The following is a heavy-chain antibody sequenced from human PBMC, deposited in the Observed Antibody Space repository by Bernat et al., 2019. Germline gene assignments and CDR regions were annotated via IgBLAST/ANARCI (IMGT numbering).Heavy chain of an antibody. J-gene: IGHJ4*02. D-gene: IGHD4-11*01. CDR3: ARMKDSNYLYFDV. Sequence: QVTLKESGPALVKPTQTLTLTCTFSGFSLSTNGMRVSWIRQPPGKALEWLARIDWDDDKFYSTSLKTRLTISKDTSKNQVVLTVTNMDPVDTATYYCARMKDSNYLYFDVWGQGTLVTVSS. V-gene: IGHV2-70*04. CDR2: IDWDDDK. CDR1: GFSLSTNGMR.